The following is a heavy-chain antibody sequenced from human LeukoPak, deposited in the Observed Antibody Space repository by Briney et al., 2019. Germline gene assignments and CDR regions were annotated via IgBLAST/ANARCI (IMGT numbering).Heavy chain of an antibody. V-gene: IGHV4-34*01. CDR2: GSDVGGT. D-gene: IGHD3-10*01. J-gene: IGHJ4*02. Sequence: SETLSLTCAVYGASLNGHYWSWIRQPPGKGPEWIGEGSDVGGTKYNPSLKSRVTISADTSKNQFSLKLSSVTAADTALYYCARKSYYDSRSYYNYWGQGTLVTVSS. CDR3: ARKSYYDSRSYYNY. CDR1: GASLNGHY.